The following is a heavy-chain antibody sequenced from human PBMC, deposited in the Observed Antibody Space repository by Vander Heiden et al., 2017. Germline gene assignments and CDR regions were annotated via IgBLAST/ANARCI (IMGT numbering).Heavy chain of an antibody. Sequence: QVQLQESGPGLAKPWETRSQTCAVSSYSVGSGYYWGWIRQPPGRGQEGIGGIYDSGSTYYNPSLKSRVPISVDTSKNQFALKLSSVTAADTAVYYCARGPGTRQNYYYYYGMDVWGQGTTVTVSS. CDR3: ARGPGTRQNYYYYYGMDV. CDR2: IYDSGST. J-gene: IGHJ6*02. V-gene: IGHV4-38-2*01. CDR1: SYSVGSGYY.